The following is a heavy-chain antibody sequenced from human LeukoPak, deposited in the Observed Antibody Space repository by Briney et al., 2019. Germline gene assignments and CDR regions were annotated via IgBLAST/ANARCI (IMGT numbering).Heavy chain of an antibody. CDR1: GFTFSSYA. CDR3: AKVETSGGANCYALDY. V-gene: IGHV3-23*01. J-gene: IGHJ4*02. CDR2: IIGSDGST. D-gene: IGHD2-2*01. Sequence: GGSLRLSCAAPGFTFSSYAMTWVRQAPDKGLEWVSAIIGSDGSTYYADSVKGRFTISRDDSQNTLYLQMNSLSAEDTAVYYCAKVETSGGANCYALDYWGQGTLVTVSS.